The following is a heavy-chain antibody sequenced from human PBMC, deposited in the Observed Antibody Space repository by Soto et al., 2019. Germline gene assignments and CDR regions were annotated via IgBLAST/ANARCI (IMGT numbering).Heavy chain of an antibody. CDR1: GGTFSSYA. J-gene: IGHJ5*02. Sequence: GASVKVSCKASGGTFSSYAISWVRQAPGQGLEWMGGIIPIFGTANYAQKFQGRVTITADESTSTAYMELSSLRSEDTAVYYCARVEYYYDSSALTWFDPWGQGTLVTVSS. CDR3: ARVEYYYDSSALTWFDP. V-gene: IGHV1-69*13. CDR2: IIPIFGTA. D-gene: IGHD3-22*01.